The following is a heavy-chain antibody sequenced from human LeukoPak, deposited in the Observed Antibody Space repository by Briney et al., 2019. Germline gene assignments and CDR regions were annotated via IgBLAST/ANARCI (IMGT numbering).Heavy chain of an antibody. Sequence: SVKVSCKASGGTFSSYAISWVRQAPGQGLEWMGRIIPIFGKANYAQKFQGRVTITTDESTSTAYMELSSLRSEDTAVYYCASGMYSTSSYYYDSSGYQGLYYFDYWGQGTLVTVSS. CDR1: GGTFSSYA. D-gene: IGHD3-22*01. V-gene: IGHV1-69*05. CDR2: IIPIFGKA. J-gene: IGHJ4*02. CDR3: ASGMYSTSSYYYDSSGYQGLYYFDY.